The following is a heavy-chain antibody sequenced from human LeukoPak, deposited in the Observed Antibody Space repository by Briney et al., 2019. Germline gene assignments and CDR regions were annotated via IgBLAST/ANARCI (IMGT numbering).Heavy chain of an antibody. V-gene: IGHV3-23*01. CDR1: GFTFSSYA. Sequence: SGGSLRLSCAASGFTFSSYAMSWVRKAPGKGLEWVSAISGSGGSTYYADSVKGRFTISRDNSKNTLYLRMNSLRAEDTAVYYCAKTPFLGYCSSTSCYDDAFDIWGQGTMVTVSS. CDR3: AKTPFLGYCSSTSCYDDAFDI. D-gene: IGHD2-2*01. J-gene: IGHJ3*02. CDR2: ISGSGGST.